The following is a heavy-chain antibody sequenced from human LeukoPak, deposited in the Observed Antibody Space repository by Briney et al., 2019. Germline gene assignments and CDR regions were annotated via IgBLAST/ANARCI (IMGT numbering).Heavy chain of an antibody. V-gene: IGHV1-46*01. Sequence: GASVKVSCKASGYTFTSYYIHWVRQAPGHGLEWMGVNTNYAQKFQGRLTMTRDTSTRTVYMEMSSLRSEDTALYYCARGSDYGDLDHWGRGTLVTVSS. CDR1: GYTFTSYY. CDR2: NT. D-gene: IGHD4-17*01. J-gene: IGHJ4*02. CDR3: ARGSDYGDLDH.